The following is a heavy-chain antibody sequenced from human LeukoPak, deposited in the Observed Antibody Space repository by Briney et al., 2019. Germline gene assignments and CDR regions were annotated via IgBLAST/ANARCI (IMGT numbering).Heavy chain of an antibody. CDR3: ARAWEPIDY. CDR1: GFTFSGYG. Sequence: PGGSLRLSCAVSGFTFSGYGMHWVRQAPGKGLEWVAFIQHDGSYRYYVGSVKGRFTISRDNAKNSLYLQMNSLRAEDTALYYCARAWEPIDYWGQGTLVTVSS. J-gene: IGHJ4*02. D-gene: IGHD1-26*01. V-gene: IGHV3-30*02. CDR2: IQHDGSYR.